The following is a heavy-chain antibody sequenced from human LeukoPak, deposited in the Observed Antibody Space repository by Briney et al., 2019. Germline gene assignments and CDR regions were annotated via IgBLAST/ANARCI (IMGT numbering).Heavy chain of an antibody. Sequence: SETLSLTCTVSGGSISSYFWSWIRQPPGKGLEWIGYIYYSGSTNYNPSLKSRVTISVDTSKNQFSLKLSSVTAADTAVYYCARALVSSSWYVFDYWGQGTLVTVSS. D-gene: IGHD6-13*01. CDR3: ARALVSSSWYVFDY. CDR1: GGSISSYF. V-gene: IGHV4-59*01. J-gene: IGHJ4*02. CDR2: IYYSGST.